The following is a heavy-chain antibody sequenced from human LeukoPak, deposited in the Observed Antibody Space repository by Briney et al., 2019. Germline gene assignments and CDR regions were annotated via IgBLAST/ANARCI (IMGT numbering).Heavy chain of an antibody. Sequence: PGRSLRLSCTTSGFTFGDYAMSWVRQAPGKGLECVGFIRSKAYGGKTEYAASVKGRFTISRDDSKSIAYLQMNSLKTEDTAVYYCTRDYCSSTSCDAFDIWGQGTMVTISS. CDR2: IRSKAYGGKT. D-gene: IGHD2-2*01. V-gene: IGHV3-49*04. CDR1: GFTFGDYA. J-gene: IGHJ3*02. CDR3: TRDYCSSTSCDAFDI.